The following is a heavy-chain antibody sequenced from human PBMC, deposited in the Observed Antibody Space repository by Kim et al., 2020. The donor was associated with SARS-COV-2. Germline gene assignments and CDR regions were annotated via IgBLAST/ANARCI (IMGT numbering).Heavy chain of an antibody. V-gene: IGHV1-24*01. CDR2: FYPEDGET. CDR3: STSPAVAGTYYYYYCMDG. Sequence: ASVKVSCKVSGYTLTELSMHWVRQAPVKGLEGMGGFYPEDGETIYAQKFQGRVTMTEGTSTDTAYMELSSLRSEDTAVYYCSTSPAVAGTYYYYYCMDGWGQGNTVTVSS. J-gene: IGHJ6*02. D-gene: IGHD6-19*01. CDR1: GYTLTELS.